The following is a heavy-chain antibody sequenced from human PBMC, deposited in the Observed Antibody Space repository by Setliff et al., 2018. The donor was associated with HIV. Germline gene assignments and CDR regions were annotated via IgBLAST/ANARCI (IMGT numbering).Heavy chain of an antibody. V-gene: IGHV1-69*13. D-gene: IGHD3-3*02. Sequence: ASVKVSCKTSGGTFSIFSITWVRQAPGQGLEWMGGIIPVFGPPNYAQRFQRRLTITADESTNTAYMELSSLRSEDTAVYYCARGLGNFVPDLIGYFDYWGQGTLVTVSS. J-gene: IGHJ4*02. CDR2: IIPVFGPP. CDR1: GGTFSIFS. CDR3: ARGLGNFVPDLIGYFDY.